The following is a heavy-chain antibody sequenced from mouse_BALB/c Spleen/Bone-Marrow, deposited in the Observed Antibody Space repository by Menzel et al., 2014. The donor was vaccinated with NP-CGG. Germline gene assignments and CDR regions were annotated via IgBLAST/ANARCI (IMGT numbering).Heavy chain of an antibody. Sequence: VQGVESGAELAKPGASVKMSCKASGYTFTNYWMHWVKQRPGQGLEWIGYINPSTGYTEYNQKFKDKATLTADKSSSTAYMQLSSLTSEDSAVYYCARRDGSSYSSVYWGQGTLVTVSA. CDR1: GYTFTNYW. V-gene: IGHV1-7*01. CDR2: INPSTGYT. J-gene: IGHJ3*01. D-gene: IGHD1-1*01. CDR3: ARRDGSSYSSVY.